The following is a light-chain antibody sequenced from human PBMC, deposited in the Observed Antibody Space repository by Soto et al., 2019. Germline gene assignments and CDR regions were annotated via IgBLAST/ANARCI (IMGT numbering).Light chain of an antibody. Sequence: TLMTQSPASLSVSPGETVTLSSRSSQDLHIELAWYHQKPGQARTPRIYGVSARAPGVPARFSGAGSGKEFTLTIRSVQSADFGVYYCQQYATWPRTFGQGTK. CDR1: QDLHIE. J-gene: IGKJ2*01. CDR2: GVS. V-gene: IGKV3-15*01. CDR3: QQYATWPRT.